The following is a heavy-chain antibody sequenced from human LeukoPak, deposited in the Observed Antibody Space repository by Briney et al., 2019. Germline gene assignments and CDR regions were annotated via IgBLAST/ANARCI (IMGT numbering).Heavy chain of an antibody. V-gene: IGHV1-2*06. J-gene: IGHJ4*02. Sequence: ASVNVSCKTSGYTFTAYYMHWVRQAPGQGLEWMGRINPNSGGTNYAQKFQGRVTLTRDTSISTAYIEMSGLTSDDAAVYFCARIGSNYNFDYWGQGTLVTVSS. CDR2: INPNSGGT. CDR3: ARIGSNYNFDY. CDR1: GYTFTAYY. D-gene: IGHD5-24*01.